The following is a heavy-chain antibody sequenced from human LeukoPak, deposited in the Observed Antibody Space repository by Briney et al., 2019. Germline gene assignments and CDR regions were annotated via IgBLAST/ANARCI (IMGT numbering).Heavy chain of an antibody. V-gene: IGHV3-9*01. J-gene: IGHJ4*02. Sequence: PGGSLRLSCAASGFTFDDYAMHWVRQAPGKGLEWVSGISWNSGSIGYADSVKGRFTISRDNARNTLYLQMNSLRVEDTAVYYCARGSTTGWPDFLDYWGQGSLVTVSS. CDR2: ISWNSGSI. CDR3: ARGSTTGWPDFLDY. CDR1: GFTFDDYA. D-gene: IGHD2/OR15-2a*01.